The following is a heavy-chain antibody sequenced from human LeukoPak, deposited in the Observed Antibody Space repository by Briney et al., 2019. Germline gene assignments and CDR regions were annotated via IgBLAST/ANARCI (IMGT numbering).Heavy chain of an antibody. CDR1: GYTFTSYG. J-gene: IGHJ3*02. CDR3: ARDSYNWNYVFSDAFDI. D-gene: IGHD1-7*01. Sequence: ASVKVSCKASGYTFTSYGISWVRPAPGQGLEWMGWISAYNGNTNYAQKLQGRVTMTTDTSTSTAYMELRSLRSDDTAVYYCARDSYNWNYVFSDAFDIWGQGTMVTVSS. V-gene: IGHV1-18*01. CDR2: ISAYNGNT.